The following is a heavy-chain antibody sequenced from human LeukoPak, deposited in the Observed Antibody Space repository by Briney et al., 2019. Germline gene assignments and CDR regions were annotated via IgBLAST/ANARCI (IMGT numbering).Heavy chain of an antibody. CDR2: ISWNSGSI. CDR3: AKGGGSGSYLRGFDY. D-gene: IGHD3-10*01. J-gene: IGHJ4*02. V-gene: IGHV3-9*03. CDR1: GFTFDDYA. Sequence: PGRSLRPSCAASGFTFDDYAMHWVRQVPGKGLEWVSGISWNSGSIGYADSVKGRFTVSRDNAKKSLYLQMNSLRTEDMALYYCAKGGGSGSYLRGFDYWGQGTLVTVFS.